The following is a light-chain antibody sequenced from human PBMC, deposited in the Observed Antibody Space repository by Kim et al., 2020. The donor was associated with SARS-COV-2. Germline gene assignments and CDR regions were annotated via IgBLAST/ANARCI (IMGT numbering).Light chain of an antibody. CDR3: QAWDSSTVV. J-gene: IGLJ2*01. V-gene: IGLV3-1*01. Sequence: SYELTQPPSVSVSPGQTASITCSGDKLGDKYACWHQQKPGQSPVLVIYQDSKRTSGIPGRFSGSNSGNTATLTISGTQAMDEADYYCQAWDSSTVVFGGGTKLTVL. CDR1: KLGDKY. CDR2: QDS.